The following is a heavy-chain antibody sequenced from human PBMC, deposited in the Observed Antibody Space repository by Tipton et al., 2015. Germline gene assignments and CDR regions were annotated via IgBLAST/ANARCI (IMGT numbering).Heavy chain of an antibody. V-gene: IGHV4-59*01. J-gene: IGHJ6*02. Sequence: GLVKPSETLSLTCTVSGDSISNYYWSWVRQPPGKGLEWIGYISNSGSTKYTPSLKSRVTISRDTSTNHFSLKLSSVTAADTAVYYCARVGYNNPGIYYYYYGMDVWGRGTTVTVSS. CDR2: ISNSGST. CDR3: ARVGYNNPGIYYYYYGMDV. CDR1: GDSISNYY. D-gene: IGHD1-1*01.